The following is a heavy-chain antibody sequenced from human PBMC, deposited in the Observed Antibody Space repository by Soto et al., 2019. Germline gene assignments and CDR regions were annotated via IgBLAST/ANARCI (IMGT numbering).Heavy chain of an antibody. V-gene: IGHV4-39*07. CDR2: IYYSGST. J-gene: IGHJ6*02. D-gene: IGHD3-9*01. CDR3: ARLHGDYDILTGSYYYYGMDV. Sequence: SETLSLTCTVSGGSISSSSYYWGWIRQPPGKGLEWIGSIYYSGSTYYNPSLKSRVTISVDTSKNQFSLKLSSVTAADTAVYYCARLHGDYDILTGSYYYYGMDVWGQGTTVT. CDR1: GGSISSSSYY.